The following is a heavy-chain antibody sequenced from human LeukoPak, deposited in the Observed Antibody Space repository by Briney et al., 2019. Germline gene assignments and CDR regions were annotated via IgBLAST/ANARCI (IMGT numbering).Heavy chain of an antibody. J-gene: IGHJ4*02. CDR3: AKDRLSNGDPAGY. CDR2: ISANGGST. Sequence: GGSLRLSCAASGFTFNNYAMSWVRQAPGKGLEWVSSISANGGSTYYADSVKGWFTISRDNSKNTLYLQLNSLRAEDTAIYYCAKDRLSNGDPAGYWGQGTLVTVSS. CDR1: GFTFNNYA. D-gene: IGHD4-17*01. V-gene: IGHV3-23*01.